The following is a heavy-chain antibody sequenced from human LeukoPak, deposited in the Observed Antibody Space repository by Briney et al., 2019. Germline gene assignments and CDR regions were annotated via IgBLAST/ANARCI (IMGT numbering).Heavy chain of an antibody. D-gene: IGHD3-10*01. V-gene: IGHV3-53*01. Sequence: GGSLRLSCAASGFTVSSNYMSWVRQAPGKGLEWISVIYSGGSTYYADSVKGRFTISRDNSKNTLYLQMNSLRAEGTAVYYCARDWVTYYYGSGSYSDYYFDYWGQGTLVTVSS. J-gene: IGHJ4*02. CDR2: IYSGGST. CDR1: GFTVSSNY. CDR3: ARDWVTYYYGSGSYSDYYFDY.